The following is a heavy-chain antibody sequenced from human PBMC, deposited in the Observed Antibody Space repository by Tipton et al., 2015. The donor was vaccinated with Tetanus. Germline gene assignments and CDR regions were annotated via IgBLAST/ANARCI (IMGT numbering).Heavy chain of an antibody. D-gene: IGHD2-8*01. CDR1: GFTFSSYS. J-gene: IGHJ6*02. Sequence: SLRLSCAASGFTFSSYSMNWVRQAPGKGLEWVSSISSSSSYIYYADSVKGRFTISRDNAKNSLYLQMNSLRAEDTAVYYCARDRPYCTNGVCYGVDGMDVWGQGTMVTVSS. CDR2: ISSSSSYI. V-gene: IGHV3-21*01. CDR3: ARDRPYCTNGVCYGVDGMDV.